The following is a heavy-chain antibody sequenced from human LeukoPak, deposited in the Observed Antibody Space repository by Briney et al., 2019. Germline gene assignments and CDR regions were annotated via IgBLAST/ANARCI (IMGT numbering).Heavy chain of an antibody. V-gene: IGHV4-39*07. Sequence: SGTLSLTCTVSGGSISSSSYYWGWIRQPPGKGLEWIGSIYYSGSTYYNPSLKSRVTISVDTSKNQFSLKLSSVTAADTAVYYCARDEIVGAYYFDYWGQGTLVTVSS. CDR3: ARDEIVGAYYFDY. CDR2: IYYSGST. CDR1: GGSISSSSYY. D-gene: IGHD1-26*01. J-gene: IGHJ4*02.